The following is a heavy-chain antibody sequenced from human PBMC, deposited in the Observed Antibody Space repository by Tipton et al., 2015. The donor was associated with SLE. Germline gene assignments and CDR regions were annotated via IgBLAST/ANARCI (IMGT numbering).Heavy chain of an antibody. D-gene: IGHD4-23*01. V-gene: IGHV3-23*03. CDR2: IYSGGSST. CDR3: AREDYGGSFDY. CDR1: GFTFSSYA. J-gene: IGHJ4*02. Sequence: GSLRLSCAASGFTFSSYAMSWVRQAPGKGLEWVSVIYSGGSSTYYADSVKGRFTISRDNSKNTLYLQMNSLRAEDTAVYYCAREDYGGSFDYWGQGTLVTVSS.